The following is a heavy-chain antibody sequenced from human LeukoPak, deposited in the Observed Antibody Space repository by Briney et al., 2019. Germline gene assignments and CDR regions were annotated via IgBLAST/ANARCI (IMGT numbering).Heavy chain of an antibody. J-gene: IGHJ6*02. CDR2: MNPNSGNT. CDR1: GYTFTSYD. CDR3: AKDRKFVVVPAKIRGTLPYYYYYYGMDV. D-gene: IGHD2-2*01. V-gene: IGHV1-8*01. Sequence: ASVKVSCKASGYTFTSYDINWVRQAPGQGLEWMGWMNPNSGNTGYAQKFQGRVTMTRNTSISTAYMELSSLRSEDTAVYYCAKDRKFVVVPAKIRGTLPYYYYYYGMDVWGQGTTVTVS.